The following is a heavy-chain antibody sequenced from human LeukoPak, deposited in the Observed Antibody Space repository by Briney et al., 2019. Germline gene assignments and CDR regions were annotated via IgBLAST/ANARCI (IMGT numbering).Heavy chain of an antibody. J-gene: IGHJ4*02. Sequence: GRSLRLSCAASGFTFSSHAMHWVRQAPGKGLEWVAVISYDGSNKYYADSVKGRFTISRDNSKNTLYLQMNSLRAEDTAVYYCARDLDYGGRGLDSWGQGTLVIVSS. V-gene: IGHV3-30-3*01. CDR1: GFTFSSHA. CDR3: ARDLDYGGRGLDS. D-gene: IGHD4-23*01. CDR2: ISYDGSNK.